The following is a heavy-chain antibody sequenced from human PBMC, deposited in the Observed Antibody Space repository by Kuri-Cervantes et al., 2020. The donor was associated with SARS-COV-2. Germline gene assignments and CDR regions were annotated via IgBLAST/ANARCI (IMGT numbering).Heavy chain of an antibody. CDR1: GFTFSSYA. V-gene: IGHV3-23*01. D-gene: IGHD2-2*01. Sequence: GESLKISCAASGFTFSSYAMSWVRQAPGKGLEWVSAISGSGGSTYYADSVKGRFTISRDNSKNTLYLQMNSLRAEDTVVYYCAKVYGDIVVVPAAKYFQHWGQGTLVTVSS. CDR3: AKVYGDIVVVPAAKYFQH. CDR2: ISGSGGST. J-gene: IGHJ1*01.